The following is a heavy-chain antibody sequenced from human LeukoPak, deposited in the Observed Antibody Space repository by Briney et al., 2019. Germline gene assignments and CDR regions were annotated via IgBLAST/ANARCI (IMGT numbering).Heavy chain of an antibody. Sequence: ASVTVSCKASGYTFTGYYMHWVRQAPGQGLEWMGWINPNRGGTNYAQKFQGWVTITRDTSISTAYMELSRLRSDDTAVYYCARVAAAGTSAFDIWGQGTMVTVSS. J-gene: IGHJ3*02. CDR2: INPNRGGT. V-gene: IGHV1-2*04. D-gene: IGHD6-13*01. CDR3: ARVAAAGTSAFDI. CDR1: GYTFTGYY.